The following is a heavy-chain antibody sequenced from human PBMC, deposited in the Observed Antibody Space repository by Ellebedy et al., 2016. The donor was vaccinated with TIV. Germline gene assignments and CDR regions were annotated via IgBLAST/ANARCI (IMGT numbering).Heavy chain of an antibody. D-gene: IGHD1-26*01. CDR3: ARDTLVGVTDSYFDY. CDR2: ISNDGNNI. CDR1: RFTFSSYG. V-gene: IGHV3-30*03. Sequence: GESLKISCAASRFTFSSYGMHWVRQAPGKGLEWVAVISNDGNNIYYADSVKGRFTISRDNSKNTLYLQMNNLRAEDTAVYYCARDTLVGVTDSYFDYWGQGTLVTVSS. J-gene: IGHJ4*02.